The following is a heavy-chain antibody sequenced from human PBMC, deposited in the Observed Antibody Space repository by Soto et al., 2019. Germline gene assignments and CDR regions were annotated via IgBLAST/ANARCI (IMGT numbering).Heavy chain of an antibody. CDR1: GFTFTRYS. CDR2: ISSTTNYI. V-gene: IGHV3-21*01. J-gene: IGHJ4*02. Sequence: GGSLRLSCAASGFTFTRYSMNWVRQAPGKGLEWVSSISSTTNYIYYADSMKGRFTVSRDDAKNSVYLEMNSLSAEDTAVYYCARESEDLTSNFDYWGQGTLVTVSS. CDR3: ARESEDLTSNFDY.